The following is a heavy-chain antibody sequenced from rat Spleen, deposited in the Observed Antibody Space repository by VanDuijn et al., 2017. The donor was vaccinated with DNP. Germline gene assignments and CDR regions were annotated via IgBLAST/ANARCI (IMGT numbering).Heavy chain of an antibody. CDR3: ARWTRYFDY. J-gene: IGHJ2*01. CDR1: GYSITTNY. V-gene: IGHV3-1*01. CDR2: ISYSGST. Sequence: EVQLQESGPGLVKPSQSLSLSCSVTGYSITTNYWGWIRKFPGNKMEYIGHISYSGSTNYNPSLKSRISITRDTSKNHFFLHLNSVTTEDSATYYCARWTRYFDYWGQGIMVTVSS. D-gene: IGHD1-7*01.